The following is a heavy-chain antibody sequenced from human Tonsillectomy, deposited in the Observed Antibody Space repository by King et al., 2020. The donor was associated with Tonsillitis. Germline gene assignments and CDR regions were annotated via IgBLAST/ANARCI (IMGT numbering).Heavy chain of an antibody. CDR1: GGSISSSSYY. Sequence: LQLQESGPGLVKPSETLSLTCTVSGGSISSSSYYWGWIRQPPGKGLQWIWSIYYSGSTYYNPSLNCRVNISVDTTKNQFSLKLSSVTAADTAVYYCARLQRITIFGVVTGDWYFDLWGRGTLVTVSS. V-gene: IGHV4-39*01. D-gene: IGHD3-3*01. J-gene: IGHJ2*01. CDR2: IYYSGST. CDR3: ARLQRITIFGVVTGDWYFDL.